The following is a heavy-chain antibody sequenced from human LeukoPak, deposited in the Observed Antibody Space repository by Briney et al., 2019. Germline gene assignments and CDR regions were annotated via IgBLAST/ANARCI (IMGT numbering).Heavy chain of an antibody. Sequence: AASVKVSCKASGYTFTSYDINWVRQATGQGLEWMGWMNPNSGNTGYAQKFQGRVTVTRNTSISTAYMELSSLRSEDTAVYYCARSGNDILTGYYYSYGMDVWGQGTTVTVSS. CDR3: ARSGNDILTGYYYSYGMDV. J-gene: IGHJ6*02. D-gene: IGHD3-9*01. CDR2: MNPNSGNT. V-gene: IGHV1-8*01. CDR1: GYTFTSYD.